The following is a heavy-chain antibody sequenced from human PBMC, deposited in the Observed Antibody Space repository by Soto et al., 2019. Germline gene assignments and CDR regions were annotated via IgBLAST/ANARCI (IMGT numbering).Heavy chain of an antibody. CDR3: ARRNNVLRYFDWFS. CDR2: INHSEST. V-gene: IGHV4-34*01. D-gene: IGHD3-9*01. Sequence: SETPSLTCAVYGESFSDYYWSWIRQPPGKGLEWIGEINHSESTNYNPSLKSRVTISVDTSKSQFSLKLSSVTAADTAVYYCARRNNVLRYFDWFSWGLGTLVTGSS. CDR1: GESFSDYY. J-gene: IGHJ4*02.